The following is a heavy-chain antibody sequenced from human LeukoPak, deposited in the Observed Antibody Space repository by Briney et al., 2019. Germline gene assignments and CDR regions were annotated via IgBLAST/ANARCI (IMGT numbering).Heavy chain of an antibody. V-gene: IGHV1-18*01. D-gene: IGHD6-19*01. CDR2: ISAYNGNT. J-gene: IGHJ4*02. CDR1: GYTFTSYG. CDR3: ARATEWLIPFDY. Sequence: ASVKVSCKAFGYTFTSYGISWVRQAPRQGLEWMGWISAYNGNTNYAQKLQGRVTMTTDTSTSTAYMELRSLRSDDTAVYYCARATEWLIPFDYWGQGTLVTVSS.